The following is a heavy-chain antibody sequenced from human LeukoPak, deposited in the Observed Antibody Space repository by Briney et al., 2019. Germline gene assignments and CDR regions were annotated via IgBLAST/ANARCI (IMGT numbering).Heavy chain of an antibody. J-gene: IGHJ5*02. CDR3: AKTISGYCTRTSCLNWFDP. Sequence: GSLRLSCAASGFTFSSYAMSWVRQAPGKGLEWVSAISNSGSSTYYADSVKGRFTISRDNSKNTLYLQMNSLRAEDTALYSCAKTISGYCTRTSCLNWFDPWGPGTLVTVSS. D-gene: IGHD2-2*03. V-gene: IGHV3-23*01. CDR1: GFTFSSYA. CDR2: ISNSGSST.